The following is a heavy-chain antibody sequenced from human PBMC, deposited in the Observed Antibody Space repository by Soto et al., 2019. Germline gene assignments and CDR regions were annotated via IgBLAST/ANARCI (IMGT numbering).Heavy chain of an antibody. CDR3: VKDGGYCSSATCYSPRNHYFDS. V-gene: IGHV3-7*03. Sequence: GGSLRLSCVASGFSFSDYWMSWVRQAPGKGPEWVANIKFDGSVKQYVDSVRGRFSISRDNFRNSLFLQMNSLRAGDTAIYYCVKDGGYCSSATCYSPRNHYFDSWGQGALVTVSS. CDR1: GFSFSDYW. J-gene: IGHJ4*02. D-gene: IGHD2-2*01. CDR2: IKFDGSVK.